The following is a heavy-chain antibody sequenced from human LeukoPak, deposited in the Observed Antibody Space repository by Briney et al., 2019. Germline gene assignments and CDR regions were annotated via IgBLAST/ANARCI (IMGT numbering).Heavy chain of an antibody. Sequence: SETLSLTCVVYGGSFSGYYWSWIRQPPGKGLEWIGEINHSGSTNYNPSLKSRVTISVDTSKNQFSLKLSSVTAADTAVYYCARVVVVPYYYYGMDVWGKGTTVTVSS. V-gene: IGHV4-34*01. CDR3: ARVVVVPYYYYGMDV. J-gene: IGHJ6*04. D-gene: IGHD2-15*01. CDR1: GGSFSGYY. CDR2: INHSGST.